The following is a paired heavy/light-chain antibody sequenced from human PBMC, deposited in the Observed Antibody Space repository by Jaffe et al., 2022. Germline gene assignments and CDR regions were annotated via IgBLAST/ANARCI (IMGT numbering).Heavy chain of an antibody. D-gene: IGHD3-10*01. Sequence: QVQLQESGPGLVKPSQTLSLTCTVSGGSISSGSYYWSWIRQPAGKGLEWIGRIYTSGSTNYNPSLKSRVTISVDTSKNQFSLKLSSVTAADTAVYYCARDHRITMVRGVMNWFDPWGQGTLVTVSS. CDR2: IYTSGST. CDR3: ARDHRITMVRGVMNWFDP. CDR1: GGSISSGSYY. V-gene: IGHV4-61*02. J-gene: IGHJ5*02.
Light chain of an antibody. Sequence: DIQMTQSPSSLSASVGDRVTITCRASQGISNSLAWYQQKPGKAPKLLLYAASRLESGVPSRFSGSGSGTDYTLTISSLQPEDFATYYCQQYYSTPPTFGQGTKVEIK. CDR1: QGISNS. CDR2: AAS. J-gene: IGKJ1*01. V-gene: IGKV1-NL1*01. CDR3: QQYYSTPPT.